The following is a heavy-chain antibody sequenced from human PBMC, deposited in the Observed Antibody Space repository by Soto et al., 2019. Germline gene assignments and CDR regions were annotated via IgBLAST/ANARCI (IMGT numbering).Heavy chain of an antibody. CDR3: ARTTVTTPYYYYYYMDV. CDR1: GYTFTSYG. Sequence: GASVKVSCKASGYTFTSYGISWVRQAPGQGLEWMGWINANNGNTNYAQKLQGRVTMTTNTSTSTAYMELSSLRSEDTAVYYCARTTVTTPYYYYYYMDVWGKGTTVTVSS. J-gene: IGHJ6*03. D-gene: IGHD4-17*01. V-gene: IGHV1-18*01. CDR2: INANNGNT.